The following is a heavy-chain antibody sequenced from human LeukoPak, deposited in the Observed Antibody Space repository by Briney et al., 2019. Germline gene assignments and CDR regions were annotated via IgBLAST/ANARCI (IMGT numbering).Heavy chain of an antibody. J-gene: IGHJ5*02. CDR1: GFTFSSYA. CDR2: ISGSGGSA. CDR3: VRKAVAGIGGWFDP. D-gene: IGHD6-19*01. Sequence: GGSLRLSCAASGFTFSSYAMTWVRQAPGKGLGWVSSISGSGGSAYYADSVKGRFTFSRDNSKNTLYLQMNSLRAEDTAVYYCVRKAVAGIGGWFDPWGQGTLVTVSS. V-gene: IGHV3-23*01.